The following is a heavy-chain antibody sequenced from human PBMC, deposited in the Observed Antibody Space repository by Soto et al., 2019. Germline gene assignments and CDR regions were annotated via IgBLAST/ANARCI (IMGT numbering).Heavy chain of an antibody. CDR1: GCSIGTYY. CDR2: MDYSGST. V-gene: IGHV4-59*01. J-gene: IGHJ3*02. Sequence: SETLSLTCTVSGCSIGTYYWSWIRQPPGKGLEWIGYMDYSGSTNYNPSLKTRVTITVDTSKNQFPLKLNSVTAADTAVYYGARARRSFGRLDASDILGPGTMVSVSS. CDR3: ARARRSFGRLDASDI. D-gene: IGHD1-26*01.